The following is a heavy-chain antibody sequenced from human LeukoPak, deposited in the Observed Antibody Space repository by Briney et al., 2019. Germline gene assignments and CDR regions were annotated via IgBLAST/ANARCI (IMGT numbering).Heavy chain of an antibody. J-gene: IGHJ4*02. CDR1: GGSFSGYH. D-gene: IGHD3-10*01. V-gene: IGHV4-34*01. Sequence: PSETLSLTCAVYGGSFSGYHWSWIRQPPGKGLEWIAEINHSGNSNYNPSLKSRVTISVDTSKNQVSLNLRSVTAADTAVYYCARKGRRTSVRGLTTTSHHFYDYWGQGTLVTVSS. CDR2: INHSGNS. CDR3: ARKGRRTSVRGLTTTSHHFYDY.